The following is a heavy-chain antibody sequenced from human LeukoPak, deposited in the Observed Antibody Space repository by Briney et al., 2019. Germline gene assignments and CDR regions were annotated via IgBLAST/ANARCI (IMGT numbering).Heavy chain of an antibody. CDR3: ARKGYSYGSDAFDI. Sequence: SQTLSLTCTVSGGSINSGSYYWSWIRQPAGKGLEWIGRIYISGSTNYNPSLKSRVTLSVDTSENQFSLKLSSVTAADTAVYYCARKGYSYGSDAFDIWGQGTMVTVSS. V-gene: IGHV4-61*02. CDR2: IYISGST. J-gene: IGHJ3*02. D-gene: IGHD5-18*01. CDR1: GGSINSGSYY.